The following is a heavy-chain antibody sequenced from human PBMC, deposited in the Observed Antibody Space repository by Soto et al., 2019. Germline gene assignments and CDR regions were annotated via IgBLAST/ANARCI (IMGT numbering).Heavy chain of an antibody. CDR3: ARDGTPSGYVIGWFDP. Sequence: PSETLSLTCTVSGGSISSGGYYWSWIRQHPGKGLEWIGYIYYSGSTYYNPSLKSRVTISVGTSKNQFSQKLSSVTAADTAVYYCARDGTPSGYVIGWFDPWGQGTLVTVSS. D-gene: IGHD5-12*01. J-gene: IGHJ5*02. V-gene: IGHV4-31*03. CDR2: IYYSGST. CDR1: GGSISSGGYY.